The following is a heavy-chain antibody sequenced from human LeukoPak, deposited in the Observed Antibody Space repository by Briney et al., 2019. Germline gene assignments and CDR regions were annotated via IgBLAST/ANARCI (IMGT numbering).Heavy chain of an antibody. V-gene: IGHV3-23*01. D-gene: IGHD3-9*01. CDR2: ISGSGGST. CDR3: ARGAYYNILTGYRARSLGLDY. Sequence: PGGSLRLSCAASGFTFSSYDMSWVRQAPGKGLEWVSAISGSGGSTYYADSVKGRFTISRDNSKNILYLQMKSLRAEDTAFYYCARGAYYNILTGYRARSLGLDYWGQGTLVTVSS. CDR1: GFTFSSYD. J-gene: IGHJ4*02.